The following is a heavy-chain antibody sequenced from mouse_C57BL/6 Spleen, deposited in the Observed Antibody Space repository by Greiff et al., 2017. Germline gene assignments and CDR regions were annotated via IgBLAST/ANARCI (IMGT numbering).Heavy chain of an antibody. Sequence: VKLVESGAELARPGASVKLSCKASGYTFTSYGISWVKQRTGQGLEWIGEIYPRSGNTYYNEKFKGKATLTADKSSSTAYMELRSLTSEDSAVYFCARHSRSTVVGGGYFDVWGTGTTVTVSS. J-gene: IGHJ1*03. CDR1: GYTFTSYG. CDR2: IYPRSGNT. V-gene: IGHV1-81*01. D-gene: IGHD1-1*01. CDR3: ARHSRSTVVGGGYFDV.